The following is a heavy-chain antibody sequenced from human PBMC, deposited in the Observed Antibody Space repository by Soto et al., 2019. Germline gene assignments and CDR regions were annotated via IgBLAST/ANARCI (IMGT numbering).Heavy chain of an antibody. CDR3: ARRLPAATLFDY. J-gene: IGHJ4*02. V-gene: IGHV1-46*03. Sequence: ASVKVSCKASGYTFTSYYIHWVRQAPGQGLEWMGIINPSGGSTTYAQKFQGRVTMTRDTSTSTVYMELSSLRSEDTAVYYCARRLPAATLFDYWGQGTLVTVSS. CDR1: GYTFTSYY. CDR2: INPSGGST. D-gene: IGHD2-2*01.